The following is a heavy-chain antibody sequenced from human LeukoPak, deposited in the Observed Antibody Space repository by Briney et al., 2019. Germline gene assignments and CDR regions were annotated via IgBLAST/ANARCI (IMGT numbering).Heavy chain of an antibody. V-gene: IGHV3-30-3*01. J-gene: IGHJ4*02. CDR3: ARGGSGWYYFDY. CDR2: ISYDGSNK. Sequence: GGSLRLSCAASGFTFSSYAMHWVRQAPGKGLEWVAVISYDGSNKYYADSVKGRFTISRDNSENTLYLQMNSLRAEDTAVYYCARGGSGWYYFDYWGQGTLVTVSS. CDR1: GFTFSSYA. D-gene: IGHD6-19*01.